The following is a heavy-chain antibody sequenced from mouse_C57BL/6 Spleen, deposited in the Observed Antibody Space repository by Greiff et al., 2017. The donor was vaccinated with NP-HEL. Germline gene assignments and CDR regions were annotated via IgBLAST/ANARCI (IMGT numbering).Heavy chain of an antibody. CDR2: IYPGDGDT. CDR3: ARFGSSYGGY. J-gene: IGHJ2*01. D-gene: IGHD1-1*01. CDR1: GYAFSSSW. V-gene: IGHV1-82*01. Sequence: QVQLKESGPELVKPGASVKISCKASGYAFSSSWMNWVKQRPGKGLEWIGRIYPGDGDTNYNGKFKGKATLTADKSSSTAYMQLRSLTSEDSAVYFCARFGSSYGGYWGQGTTLTVSS.